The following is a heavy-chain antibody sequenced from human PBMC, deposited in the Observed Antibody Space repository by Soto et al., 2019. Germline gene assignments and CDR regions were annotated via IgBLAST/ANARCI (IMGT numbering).Heavy chain of an antibody. CDR1: GFTFSSYG. D-gene: IGHD1-26*01. Sequence: QVQLVESGGGVVQPGRSLRLSCAASGFTFSSYGMHWVRQAPGKGLEWVAVIWYDGSNKYYADSVKGRFTISRDNSKNTLYLQMNSLRAEDTAVYYCEREVGANTYFDYWGQGTLVTVSS. CDR2: IWYDGSNK. CDR3: EREVGANTYFDY. J-gene: IGHJ4*02. V-gene: IGHV3-33*01.